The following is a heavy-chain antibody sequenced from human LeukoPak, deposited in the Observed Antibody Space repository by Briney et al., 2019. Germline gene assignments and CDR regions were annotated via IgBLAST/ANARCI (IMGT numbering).Heavy chain of an antibody. CDR1: GYTFTSYG. V-gene: IGHV1-18*01. J-gene: IGHJ4*02. CDR2: IITYNGST. D-gene: IGHD6-19*01. CDR3: TSGGWVRASHDFDY. Sequence: ASVKVSCKASGYTFTSYGISWVRLAPGQGLEWMGSIITYNGSTNFPRKFQGRVTMTADTSTSTVYMELRSLRSDDTAVYYCTSGGWVRASHDFDYWGQRTLVTVSS.